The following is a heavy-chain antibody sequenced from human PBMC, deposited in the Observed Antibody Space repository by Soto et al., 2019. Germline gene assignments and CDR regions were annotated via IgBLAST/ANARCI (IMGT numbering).Heavy chain of an antibody. V-gene: IGHV4-30-4*01. D-gene: IGHD2-21*02. Sequence: SETLSLTCTVSGGSISSGVYYWTWIRQHPGKGLEWIGYIYYSGSIFYNPSFKSRVTISVDTSKNQFSLQLSSVTAADTAVYFCAREDDGGDRDYYGLDVWGQGTTVTVSS. CDR3: AREDDGGDRDYYGLDV. CDR1: GGSISSGVYY. CDR2: IYYSGSI. J-gene: IGHJ6*02.